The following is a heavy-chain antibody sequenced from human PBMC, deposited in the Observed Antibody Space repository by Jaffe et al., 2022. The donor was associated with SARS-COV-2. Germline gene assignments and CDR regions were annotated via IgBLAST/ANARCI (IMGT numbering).Heavy chain of an antibody. J-gene: IGHJ4*02. V-gene: IGHV3-15*01. Sequence: EVQLVESGGGLVKPGGSLRLSCAASGFTFSNAWMSWVRQAPGKGLEWVGRIKSKTDGGTTDYAAPVKGRFTISRDDSKNTLYLQMNSLKTEDTAVYYCTIQSFLRGWELNYWGQGTLVTVSS. D-gene: IGHD1-26*01. CDR2: IKSKTDGGTT. CDR1: GFTFSNAW. CDR3: TIQSFLRGWELNY.